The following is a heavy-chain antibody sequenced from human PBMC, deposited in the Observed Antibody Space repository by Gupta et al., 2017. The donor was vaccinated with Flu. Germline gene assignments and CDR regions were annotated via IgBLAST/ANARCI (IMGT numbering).Heavy chain of an antibody. CDR2: AYTSGTA. CDR3: ARLYCTIGVCSAAPLDWDV. D-gene: IGHD2-8*01. Sequence: SWIRQSAEKGLEWLGLAYTSGTAKYNPSLRGRVTMAADMSNNQISLTLTSVTAADTGVYYCARLYCTIGVCSAAPLDWDVWGQGTTVTVSS. V-gene: IGHV4-59*10. J-gene: IGHJ6*02.